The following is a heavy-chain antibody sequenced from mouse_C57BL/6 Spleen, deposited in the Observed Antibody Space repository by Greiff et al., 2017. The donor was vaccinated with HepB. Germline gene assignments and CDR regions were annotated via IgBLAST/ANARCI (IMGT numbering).Heavy chain of an antibody. CDR2: IYPGDGDT. Sequence: QVQLKESGPELVKPGASVKISCKASGYAFSSSWMNWVKQRPGKGLEWIGRIYPGDGDTNYNGKFKGKATLTADKSSSTAYMQLSSLISEDAAVYFCATYDGGVYAMDYWGQRTSVTVSS. CDR3: ATYDGGVYAMDY. J-gene: IGHJ4*01. V-gene: IGHV1-82*01. CDR1: GYAFSSSW. D-gene: IGHD2-3*01.